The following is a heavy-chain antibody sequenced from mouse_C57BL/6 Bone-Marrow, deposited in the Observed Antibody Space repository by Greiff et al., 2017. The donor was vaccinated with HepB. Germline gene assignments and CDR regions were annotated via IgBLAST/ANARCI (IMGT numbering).Heavy chain of an antibody. CDR3: ARSRYGNYEGYAMDY. CDR1: GYSFTDYN. V-gene: IGHV1-39*01. Sequence: EVKLQQSGPELVKPGASVKISCKASGYSFTDYNMNWVKQSNGKSLEWIGVINPNYGTTSYNQKFKGKATLTVDQSSSTAYMQLNSLTSEDSAVYYCARSRYGNYEGYAMDYWGQGTSVTVSS. J-gene: IGHJ4*01. D-gene: IGHD2-10*02. CDR2: INPNYGTT.